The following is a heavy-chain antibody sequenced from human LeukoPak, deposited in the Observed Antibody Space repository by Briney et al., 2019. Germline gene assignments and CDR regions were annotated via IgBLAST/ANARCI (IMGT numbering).Heavy chain of an antibody. CDR3: ARLPFMITFGGVISDY. V-gene: IGHV4-38-2*01. J-gene: IGHJ4*02. CDR1: GYSISSGYY. CDR2: IYHSGST. Sequence: SETLSLTCAVSGYSISSGYYWGWIRQPPGKGLEWIGSIYHSGSTYYNPSLKGRVTISVDTSKNQFSLKLSSVTAADTAVYYCARLPFMITFGGVISDYWGQGTLVTVSS. D-gene: IGHD3-16*02.